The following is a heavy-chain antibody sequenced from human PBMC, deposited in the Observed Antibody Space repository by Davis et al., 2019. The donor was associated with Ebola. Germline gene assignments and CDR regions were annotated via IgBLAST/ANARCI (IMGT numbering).Heavy chain of an antibody. V-gene: IGHV3-30-3*01. J-gene: IGHJ6*02. D-gene: IGHD3-16*01. CDR3: ARDRPLDFFFGDYYGMDV. CDR2: ISYDGSNK. Sequence: GGSLRLSCAASGFTFSSYAMHWVRQAPGKGLEWVAVISYDGSNKYYADSAKGRFTISRDNAKNSLYLQMNRLRAEDTAVYYCARDRPLDFFFGDYYGMDVWGQGTTVTVSS. CDR1: GFTFSSYA.